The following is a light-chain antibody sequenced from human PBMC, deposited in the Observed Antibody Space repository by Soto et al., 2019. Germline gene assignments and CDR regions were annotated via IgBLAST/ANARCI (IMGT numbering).Light chain of an antibody. CDR3: AACDDSLSGVV. J-gene: IGLJ2*01. CDR2: RNN. Sequence: QSVLTQPPSASGTPGQRVTISCSGSSSNIGSNYVYWYQQLPGTAPQLLIYRNNQRPSGVTDRFSGSKSSTSASLAISGLLAEDDADYYGAACDDSLSGVVFGGGTKLTVL. CDR1: SSNIGSNY. V-gene: IGLV1-47*01.